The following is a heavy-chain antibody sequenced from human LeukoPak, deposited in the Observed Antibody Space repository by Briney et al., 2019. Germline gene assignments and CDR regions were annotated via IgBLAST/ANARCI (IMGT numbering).Heavy chain of an antibody. J-gene: IGHJ6*03. Sequence: ASVKVSCKASGYTFTSYGISWVRQAPGQGLEWMGWISAYNGNTNYAQKLQGRVTMTTDTFTSTAYMELRSLRSDDTAVYYCARVGSVVVPAATYYYYYMDVWGKGTTVTVSS. D-gene: IGHD2-2*01. V-gene: IGHV1-18*01. CDR2: ISAYNGNT. CDR3: ARVGSVVVPAATYYYYYMDV. CDR1: GYTFTSYG.